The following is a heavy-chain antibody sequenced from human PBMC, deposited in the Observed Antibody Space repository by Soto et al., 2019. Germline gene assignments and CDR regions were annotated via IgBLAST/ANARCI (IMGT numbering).Heavy chain of an antibody. Sequence: EVQLVESGGGLVQPGRSLRLSCAASGFRFADYTMHWVRQAPGKGLEWVSGLTWNSESIAYADSVKGRFTISRDNAKNSLYLQMNSLRAEDTAFYFCAKGAISGTLNWFDPWGLGTLVTVSS. V-gene: IGHV3-9*01. D-gene: IGHD6-13*01. J-gene: IGHJ5*02. CDR3: AKGAISGTLNWFDP. CDR2: LTWNSESI. CDR1: GFRFADYT.